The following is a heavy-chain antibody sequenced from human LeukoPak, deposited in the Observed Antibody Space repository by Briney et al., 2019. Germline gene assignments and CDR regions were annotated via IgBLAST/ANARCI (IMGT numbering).Heavy chain of an antibody. V-gene: IGHV4-31*03. D-gene: IGHD3-10*01. Sequence: PSETLSLTCTVSGGSISSGGYYWSWIRQHPGKGLEWIGYIYYSGSTYYNPSLKSRVTISVDTSKNQFSLKLSSVTAADTAVYYCARRTRYGSGSYSFDYWGQGTPVTVSS. CDR2: IYYSGST. CDR1: GGSISSGGYY. CDR3: ARRTRYGSGSYSFDY. J-gene: IGHJ4*02.